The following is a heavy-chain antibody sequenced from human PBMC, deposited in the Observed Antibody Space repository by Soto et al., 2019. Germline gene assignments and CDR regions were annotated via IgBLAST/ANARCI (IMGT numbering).Heavy chain of an antibody. J-gene: IGHJ5*02. Sequence: ESGGGLVQPGGSLRLSCAASGFTFSSYSMNWVRQAPGKGLEWVSYISSSSSIYYADSVKGRFTISRDNAKNSLYLQMHSLRAEDTAVYYCARHPERIAQIGWFDPCGQGTLVTVSS. CDR1: GFTFSSYS. CDR3: ARHPERIAQIGWFDP. CDR2: ISSSSSI. D-gene: IGHD6-13*01. V-gene: IGHV3-48*01.